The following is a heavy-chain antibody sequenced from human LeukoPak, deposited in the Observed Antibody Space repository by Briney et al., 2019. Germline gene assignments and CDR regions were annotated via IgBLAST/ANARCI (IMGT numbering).Heavy chain of an antibody. Sequence: ASVKVSCKASGGTFSSYAISWVRQAPGQGLEWMGGIIPIFGTANYAQKFQGRVTITADESTSTAYMELSSLRSEDTAVYYCARSSERFLEWSRFDYWGQGTLVTVSS. V-gene: IGHV1-69*13. D-gene: IGHD3-3*01. CDR1: GGTFSSYA. CDR2: IIPIFGTA. J-gene: IGHJ4*02. CDR3: ARSSERFLEWSRFDY.